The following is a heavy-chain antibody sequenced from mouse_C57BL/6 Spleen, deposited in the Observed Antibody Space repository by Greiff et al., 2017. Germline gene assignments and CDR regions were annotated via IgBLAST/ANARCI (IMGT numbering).Heavy chain of an antibody. J-gene: IGHJ3*01. CDR1: GYTFTSYW. Sequence: QVQLQQPGAELVMPGASVKLSCKASGYTFTSYWMHWVKQRPGQGLEWIGEIDPSDSYTNYNQKFKGKSTLTVDKSSSTAYMQLSSLTSADSAVYYCARSETGTTWFAYWGQGTLVTVSA. D-gene: IGHD4-1*01. V-gene: IGHV1-69*01. CDR3: ARSETGTTWFAY. CDR2: IDPSDSYT.